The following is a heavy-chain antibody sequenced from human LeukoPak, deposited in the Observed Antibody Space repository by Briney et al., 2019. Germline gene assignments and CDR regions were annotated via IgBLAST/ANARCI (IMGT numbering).Heavy chain of an antibody. CDR2: IYPGDSDT. Sequence: GQSLKISCKASGYKFTNFWIGWVRQMPGKGLEWMGIIYPGDSDTRYSPSFQGQVTISADKSISTAYLQWSSLKASDTAMYYCARRGSGSYYPYNWFDPWGQGTLVTVSS. CDR3: ARRGSGSYYPYNWFDP. CDR1: GYKFTNFW. V-gene: IGHV5-51*01. J-gene: IGHJ5*02. D-gene: IGHD3-10*01.